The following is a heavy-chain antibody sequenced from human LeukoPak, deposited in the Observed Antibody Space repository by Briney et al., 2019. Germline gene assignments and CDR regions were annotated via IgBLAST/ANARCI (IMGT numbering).Heavy chain of an antibody. CDR3: AREPANYDILTGYYRNYYYMDV. CDR1: GYTFTGYY. D-gene: IGHD3-9*01. Sequence: ASVKVSCKASGYTFTGYYMHWVRQAPGQGLEWMGWINPSSGNTNYAQKLQGRVTMTTDTSTSTAYMELRSLRSDDTAVYYCAREPANYDILTGYYRNYYYMDVWGKGTTVTISS. V-gene: IGHV1-18*04. CDR2: INPSSGNT. J-gene: IGHJ6*03.